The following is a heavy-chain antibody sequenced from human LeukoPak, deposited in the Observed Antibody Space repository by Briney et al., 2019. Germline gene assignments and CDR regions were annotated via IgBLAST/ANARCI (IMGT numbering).Heavy chain of an antibody. CDR3: ARDDYGGSPYYYYYMDD. D-gene: IGHD4-23*01. V-gene: IGHV4-4*07. CDR2: IYTSGST. CDR1: GGSISSYY. Sequence: SETLSLTCTVSGGSISSYYWSWIRQPAGKGLEWIERIYTSGSTNYNPSLKSRVTMSVDTSKNQFSLKLSSVTAADTAVYYCARDDYGGSPYYYYYMDDWGKGTTVTVSS. J-gene: IGHJ6*03.